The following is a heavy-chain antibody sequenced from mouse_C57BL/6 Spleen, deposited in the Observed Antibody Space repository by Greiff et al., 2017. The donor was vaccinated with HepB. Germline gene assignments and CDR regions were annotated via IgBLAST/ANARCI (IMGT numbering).Heavy chain of an antibody. CDR1: GYTFTSYW. J-gene: IGHJ2*01. CDR3: ARGTLDC. CDR2: IDPSDSYT. Sequence: QVQLQQPGAELVMPGASVKLSCKASGYTFTSYWMHWVKQRPGQGLEWIGEIDPSDSYTNYNQKFKGKSTLTVDKSSSTAYMQLSSLASEDSAVYCCARGTLDCWGQGTTLTVSS. D-gene: IGHD3-3*01. V-gene: IGHV1-69*01.